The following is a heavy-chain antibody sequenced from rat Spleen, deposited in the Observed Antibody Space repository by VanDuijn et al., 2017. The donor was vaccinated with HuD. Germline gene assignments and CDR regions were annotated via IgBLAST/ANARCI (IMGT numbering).Heavy chain of an antibody. CDR2: VSSGGNT. J-gene: IGHJ2*01. D-gene: IGHD4-3*01. CDR3: TRQGIRGTDS. V-gene: IGHV2-6*01. CDR1: GFSLTSNS. Sequence: QVHLKESGPGLVQPSQTLSLTCTVSGFSLTSNSVHWVRQPPGKGLEWIAAVSSGGNTYYDSTLKSRLSISRDTSKSQVFLKVKSLKTEDTAIYFCTRQGIRGTDSWGQGVMVTVSS.